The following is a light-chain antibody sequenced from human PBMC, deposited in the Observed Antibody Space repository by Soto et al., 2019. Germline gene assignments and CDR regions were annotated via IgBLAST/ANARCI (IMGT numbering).Light chain of an antibody. V-gene: IGKV1-27*01. CDR1: QDIRNF. CDR2: AAS. Sequence: DIQMTQSPTSLSASVGDRVTITCRASQDIRNFVAWYQQKPGKAPKLLIYAASTLQSGVPSRFSGSASGTDVTLNINSLQPEDVATYSCQKYSSVPVFGPGTKVEIK. J-gene: IGKJ3*01. CDR3: QKYSSVPV.